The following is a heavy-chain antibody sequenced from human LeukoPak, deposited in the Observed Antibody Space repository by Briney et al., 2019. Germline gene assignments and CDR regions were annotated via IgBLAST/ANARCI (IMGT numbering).Heavy chain of an antibody. Sequence: GGSLRLSCAASGFTVSSNYMSWVRPAPGKGLEWVSVIYSGGSTYYADSVKGRFTISRDNSKNTLYLQMNSLRAEDTAVYYCAVYDFWSGSYFDYWGQGTLVTVSS. D-gene: IGHD3-3*01. J-gene: IGHJ4*02. CDR2: IYSGGST. CDR3: AVYDFWSGSYFDY. CDR1: GFTVSSNY. V-gene: IGHV3-53*01.